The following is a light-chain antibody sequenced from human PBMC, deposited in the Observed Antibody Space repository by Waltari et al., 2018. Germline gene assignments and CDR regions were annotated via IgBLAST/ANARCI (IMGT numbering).Light chain of an antibody. CDR2: DVS. J-gene: IGLJ1*01. CDR1: VSDVGGKNH. CDR3: SSYTSSDSLV. Sequence: QSALTQLASVSGSPGQSITFSCSAPVSDVGGKNHVSCTQHHPGKAPNLIIYDVSNRPSVISHRFSAAKSGNTAALTIAELQAEDEADYCCSSYTSSDSLVFGTGTAVTVL. V-gene: IGLV2-14*01.